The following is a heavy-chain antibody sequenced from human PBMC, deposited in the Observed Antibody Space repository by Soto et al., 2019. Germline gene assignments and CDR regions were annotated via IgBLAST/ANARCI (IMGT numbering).Heavy chain of an antibody. Sequence: PVGSLRLSCAASGFTFSSYAMHWVRQAPGKGLEWVAVISYDGSNKYYADSVKGRFTISRDNSKNTLYLQMNSLRAEDTAVYYCARARTRQQLVSWLDYWGQGTLVTVSS. CDR3: ARARTRQQLVSWLDY. CDR2: ISYDGSNK. V-gene: IGHV3-30-3*01. CDR1: GFTFSSYA. J-gene: IGHJ4*02. D-gene: IGHD6-13*01.